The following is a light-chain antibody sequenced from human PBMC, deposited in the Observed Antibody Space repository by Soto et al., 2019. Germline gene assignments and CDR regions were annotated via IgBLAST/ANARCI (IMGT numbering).Light chain of an antibody. CDR2: AAS. CDR3: QQTYNAPRT. J-gene: IGKJ1*01. Sequence: DIHMTQSPFSLYASVGDRVTITCRASQRISFFLNWYQQIPGEAPDLLIFAASILQSGVPSRFSGSGSGTDFTLTIDSLQPDDFATYFCQQTYNAPRTFGQGTKVEI. CDR1: QRISFF. V-gene: IGKV1-39*01.